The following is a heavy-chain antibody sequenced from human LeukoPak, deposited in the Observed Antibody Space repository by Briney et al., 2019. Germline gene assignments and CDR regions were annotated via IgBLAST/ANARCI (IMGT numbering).Heavy chain of an antibody. CDR2: VFDSGRT. Sequence: SETLSLTCTVSGGSMTTHHWNWIRQTPGKGLEWIGYVFDSGRTKENPSLKSRVTLSADTSKNQLSMRLSSVTAADTAVYYCTTIKRGNIFGYFAFWGQGILVTVSS. J-gene: IGHJ4*02. CDR1: GGSMTTHH. CDR3: TTIKRGNIFGYFAF. D-gene: IGHD3-3*02. V-gene: IGHV4-59*11.